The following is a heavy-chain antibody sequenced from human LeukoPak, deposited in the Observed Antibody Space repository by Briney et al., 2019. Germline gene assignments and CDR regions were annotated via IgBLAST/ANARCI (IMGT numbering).Heavy chain of an antibody. CDR1: GFTFSSYG. J-gene: IGHJ4*02. D-gene: IGHD5-24*01. V-gene: IGHV3-30*18. Sequence: PGRSLRLSCAASGFTFSSYGMHWVRQAPGKGLEWVAVISYDGSNKYYADSVKGRFTISRDNSKNTLYLQMNSLRAEDTAVYYCAKDLYLSDSVEMATIPPTHFDYWGQGTLVTVSS. CDR3: AKDLYLSDSVEMATIPPTHFDY. CDR2: ISYDGSNK.